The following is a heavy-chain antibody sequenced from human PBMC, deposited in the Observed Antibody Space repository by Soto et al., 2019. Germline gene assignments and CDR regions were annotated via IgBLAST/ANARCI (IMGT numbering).Heavy chain of an antibody. V-gene: IGHV4-59*08. CDR1: GGSISSYY. CDR2: IYYSGST. CDR3: ARHRESTFDY. Sequence: PSETLSLTCTVSGGSISSYYWSWIRQPPGKGLEWIGYIYYSGSTNYNPSLKSRVTISVDTSKNQFSLKLSSVTAADTAVYYCARHRESTFDYWGQGTLVTVSS. J-gene: IGHJ4*02.